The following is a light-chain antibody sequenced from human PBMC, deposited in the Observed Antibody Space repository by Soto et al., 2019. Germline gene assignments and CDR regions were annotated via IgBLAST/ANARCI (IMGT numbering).Light chain of an antibody. CDR1: QGIGSY. Sequence: IQLTQSPSSLSASVLDIFTITFRASQGIGSYLAWYQQKPGKAPKLLIYAASTLQSGVPSRFSGSRSGPDFTLTISSLQPEDFATYYCQQSYSSPPTFGQGTKVDIK. V-gene: IGKV1-39*01. CDR3: QQSYSSPPT. CDR2: AAS. J-gene: IGKJ1*01.